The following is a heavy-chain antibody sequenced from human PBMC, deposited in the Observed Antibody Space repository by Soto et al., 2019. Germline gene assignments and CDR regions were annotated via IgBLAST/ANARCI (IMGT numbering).Heavy chain of an antibody. Sequence: SETLSLTCTVSGTSISSYYWSWIRQPPGKGLEWVANIHYGGTTNYNPSLASRVTLSVDTSKNQFSLKMTSVTAADRAMYFCARYNSYAIDYWGRGTLVTVSS. J-gene: IGHJ4*02. CDR1: GTSISSYY. CDR2: IHYGGTT. CDR3: ARYNSYAIDY. D-gene: IGHD2-8*01. V-gene: IGHV4-59*01.